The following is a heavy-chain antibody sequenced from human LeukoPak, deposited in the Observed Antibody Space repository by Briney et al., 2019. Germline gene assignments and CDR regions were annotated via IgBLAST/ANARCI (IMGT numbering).Heavy chain of an antibody. V-gene: IGHV3-7*01. CDR1: GFTFSTYW. D-gene: IGHD1-7*01. CDR3: ARLNWNYESYMDV. J-gene: IGHJ6*03. Sequence: GGSLRLSCAASGFTFSTYWISWVRQAPGKGLEWVANIKQDGSEKYYVDSVKGRFTTSRDNAKNSLYLQMNSLRAEDTAVYYCARLNWNYESYMDVWGKGTTVTVSS. CDR2: IKQDGSEK.